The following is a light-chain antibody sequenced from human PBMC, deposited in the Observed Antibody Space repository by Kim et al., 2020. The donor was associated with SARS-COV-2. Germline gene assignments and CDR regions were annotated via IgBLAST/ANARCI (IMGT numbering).Light chain of an antibody. CDR3: QQSYRTPS. CDR2: AAS. Sequence: DIQMTQSPSSLSASVGDRVTITCRASQSISTSLNWYQQKPGKAPILLIYAASTLQSGVPSRFSGSGSGTDFILSISSLQPEDFATYCCQQSYRTPSFGQGTKLEI. V-gene: IGKV1-39*01. J-gene: IGKJ2*01. CDR1: QSISTS.